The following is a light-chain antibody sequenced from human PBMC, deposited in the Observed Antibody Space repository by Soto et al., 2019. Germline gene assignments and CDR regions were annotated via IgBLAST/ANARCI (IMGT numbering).Light chain of an antibody. J-gene: IGKJ4*01. CDR3: QQLNSYPSST. V-gene: IGKV1-9*01. CDR1: QGINSY. Sequence: VQLPPSPASLSTTVGARVPITCPASQGINSYLAWYQQKPGKAPKLLIYAASTLQSGVPSRFSGSGSGTDFTLTISSLQPEDFATYYCQQLNSYPSSTSAGGAKV. CDR2: AAS.